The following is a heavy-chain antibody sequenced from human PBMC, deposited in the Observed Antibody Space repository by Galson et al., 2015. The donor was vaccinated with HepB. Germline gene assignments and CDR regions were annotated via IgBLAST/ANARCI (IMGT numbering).Heavy chain of an antibody. J-gene: IGHJ4*02. D-gene: IGHD2-2*02. V-gene: IGHV3-53*01. CDR1: GFTVSSNY. CDR3: ARVRVVVVPAAIYFDY. Sequence: SLRLSCAASGFTVSSNYMSWVRQAPGKGLEWVSVIYSGGSTYYADSVKGRFTISRDNSKNTLYLQMNSLRAEDTAVYYCARVRVVVVPAAIYFDYWGQGTLVTVSS. CDR2: IYSGGST.